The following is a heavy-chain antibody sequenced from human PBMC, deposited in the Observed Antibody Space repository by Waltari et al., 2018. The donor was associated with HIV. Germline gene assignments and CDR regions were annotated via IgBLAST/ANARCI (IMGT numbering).Heavy chain of an antibody. Sequence: EVQLVESGGGLVKPGGSLRLSCAASGFTFSSYSMKWVRQAPGKGLEWVSSISSSSSYIYYADSVKGRFTISRDNAKNSLYRQMNSLRAEDTAVYYCARSVYSYGYLTYYYGMDVWGQGTTVTVSS. D-gene: IGHD5-18*01. CDR3: ARSVYSYGYLTYYYGMDV. J-gene: IGHJ6*02. CDR2: ISSSSSYI. V-gene: IGHV3-21*01. CDR1: GFTFSSYS.